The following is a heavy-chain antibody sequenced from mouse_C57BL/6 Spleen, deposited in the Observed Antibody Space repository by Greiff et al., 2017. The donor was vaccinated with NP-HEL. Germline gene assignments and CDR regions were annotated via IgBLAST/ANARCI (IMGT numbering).Heavy chain of an antibody. CDR2: ISSGSSTI. J-gene: IGHJ4*01. D-gene: IGHD1-1*01. CDR3: ARNYYPYAMDY. Sequence: VQLKESGGGLVKPGGSLKLSCAASGFTFSHYGMHWVRQAPEKGLEWVAYISSGSSTIYYADTVKGRFTISRDNAKNTLFLQMTSLRSEDTAMYYCARNYYPYAMDYWGQGTSVTVSS. CDR1: GFTFSHYG. V-gene: IGHV5-17*01.